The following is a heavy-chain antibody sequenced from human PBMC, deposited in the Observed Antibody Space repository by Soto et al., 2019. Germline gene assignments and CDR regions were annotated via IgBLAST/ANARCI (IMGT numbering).Heavy chain of an antibody. CDR1: GGTFSSYA. CDR2: IIPIFGTA. CDR3: ARDNYYGSGSYANDAFDI. J-gene: IGHJ3*02. V-gene: IGHV1-69*13. D-gene: IGHD3-10*01. Sequence: SVKVSCKASGGTFSSYAISWVRQAPGQGLEWMGGIIPIFGTANYAQKFQGRVTITADESTSTAYMELSSLRSEDTAVYYCARDNYYGSGSYANDAFDIWGQGTMVTVS.